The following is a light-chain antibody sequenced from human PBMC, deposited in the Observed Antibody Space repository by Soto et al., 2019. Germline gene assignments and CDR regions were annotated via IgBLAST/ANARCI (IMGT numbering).Light chain of an antibody. CDR3: QHYISYPWT. J-gene: IGKJ1*01. CDR2: AAS. Sequence: DIQLTQSPSFLSASVGDRVTITCRASQGISSYLAWYQQKPGKAPKLLIYAASTLQSGVPSRFSGSGSGTEFTLTISSLQPDDFATYYCQHYISYPWTFGQGTKVDIK. V-gene: IGKV1-9*01. CDR1: QGISSY.